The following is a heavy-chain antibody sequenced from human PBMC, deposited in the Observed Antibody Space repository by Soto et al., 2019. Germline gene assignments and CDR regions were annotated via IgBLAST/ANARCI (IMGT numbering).Heavy chain of an antibody. CDR2: SNPKTGDT. D-gene: IGHD1-26*01. CDR3: ARDRGSAAWTLNWFDS. Sequence: QVLLVQSGAEVRKPWASMKVSCKASGYTFTDHFMHWVRQAPGQGLEWMGWSNPKTGDTNYAQNFQGRVTMTRDTSITTAYMEMYYLRSDDTAVYYCARDRGSAAWTLNWFDSWGQGTLVTVSS. CDR1: GYTFTDHF. V-gene: IGHV1-2*02. J-gene: IGHJ5*01.